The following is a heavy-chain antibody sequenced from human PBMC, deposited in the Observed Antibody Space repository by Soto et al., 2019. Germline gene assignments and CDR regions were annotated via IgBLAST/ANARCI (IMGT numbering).Heavy chain of an antibody. CDR2: IYATGSS. Sequence: SETLSLTCNVSGASLGGYYWSWIRQPPGKGLEWIGRIYATGSSDYNPSLKSRITISVDMSKKQFSLTLRSVTAADTAMYYCVRDGTKNLRDWFDPWGQGTLVTVSS. CDR3: VRDGTKNLRDWFDP. D-gene: IGHD1-1*01. J-gene: IGHJ5*02. CDR1: GASLGGYY. V-gene: IGHV4-4*07.